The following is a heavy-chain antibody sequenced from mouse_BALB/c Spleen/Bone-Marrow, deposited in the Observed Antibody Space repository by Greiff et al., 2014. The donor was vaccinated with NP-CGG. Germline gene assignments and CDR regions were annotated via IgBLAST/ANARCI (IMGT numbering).Heavy chain of an antibody. D-gene: IGHD1-2*01. Sequence: QVQLQQSGAELARPGASVKLSCKASGYNFTTHWMQWVKQRPGQGLEWIGAIYPGDGDTRYTQKFKGKATSTADKSSSTAYMQLSDLASEDSAVYYCARGDYGYHWYFDVWGAGTTVTVSS. J-gene: IGHJ1*01. V-gene: IGHV1-87*01. CDR3: ARGDYGYHWYFDV. CDR1: GYNFTTHW. CDR2: IYPGDGDT.